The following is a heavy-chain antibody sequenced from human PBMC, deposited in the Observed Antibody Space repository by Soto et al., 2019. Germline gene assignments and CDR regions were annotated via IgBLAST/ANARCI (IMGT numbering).Heavy chain of an antibody. CDR3: AHEYDILTGFDY. V-gene: IGHV2-5*02. CDR2: IYWDDDK. D-gene: IGHD3-9*01. Sequence: QITLKESGPTLVKPTQTLTLTCTFSGFSLSTSGVGVGWIRQPPGKALEWLALIYWDDDKRYSPSLKSRLTITKDTSKNQVVLTMTNVDPVDTATYYCAHEYDILTGFDYWGQGTLVTVSS. CDR1: GFSLSTSGVG. J-gene: IGHJ4*02.